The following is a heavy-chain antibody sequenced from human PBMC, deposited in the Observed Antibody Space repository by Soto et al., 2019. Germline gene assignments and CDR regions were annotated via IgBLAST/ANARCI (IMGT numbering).Heavy chain of an antibody. CDR1: GFTFSSYG. Sequence: AGGSLRLSCAASGFTFSSYGMHWVRQAPGKGLEWVAVISYDGSNKYYADSVKGRFTISRDNSKNTLYLQMNSLRAEDTAVYYFAKEQEWELLLGGMDVWGQGTTVTVSS. V-gene: IGHV3-30*18. CDR3: AKEQEWELLLGGMDV. D-gene: IGHD1-26*01. J-gene: IGHJ6*02. CDR2: ISYDGSNK.